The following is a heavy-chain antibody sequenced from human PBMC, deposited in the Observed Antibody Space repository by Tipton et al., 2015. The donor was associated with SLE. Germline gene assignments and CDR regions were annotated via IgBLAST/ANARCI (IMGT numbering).Heavy chain of an antibody. D-gene: IGHD1-1*01. Sequence: TLSLTCTVSGGSISSGDYYWSWIRQPPGKGLEWIGYIYYSGSTYYNPSLKSRLTISVDTSKNQFSLQLNSVTPEDTAVYCCARDDDIRGFDYWGQGTLVTVSS. CDR1: GGSISSGDYY. CDR2: IYYSGST. CDR3: ARDDDIRGFDY. J-gene: IGHJ4*02. V-gene: IGHV4-30-4*01.